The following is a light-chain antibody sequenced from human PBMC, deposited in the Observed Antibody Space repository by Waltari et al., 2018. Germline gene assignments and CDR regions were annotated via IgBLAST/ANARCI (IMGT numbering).Light chain of an antibody. CDR3: QQYSNSPQVT. CDR2: GTS. J-gene: IGKJ5*01. V-gene: IGKV3-20*01. Sequence: EVVLTQSPGTLSLSPGERVTLSCRASQSVSSSYFAWYQQKPGQAPRLLIYGTSSRATGIPDRFSGSGSGTDFTLTISRLEPEDFAVYYCQQYSNSPQVTFGQGTRLEIK. CDR1: QSVSSSY.